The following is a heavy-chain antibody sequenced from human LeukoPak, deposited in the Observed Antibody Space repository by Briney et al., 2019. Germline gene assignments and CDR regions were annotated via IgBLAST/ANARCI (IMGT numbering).Heavy chain of an antibody. CDR1: GFTFSSYA. V-gene: IGHV3-64*01. J-gene: IGHJ4*02. Sequence: SGGSLRLSCAASGFTFSSYAMHWVRQAPGKGLEYVSAISSNGGSTYYANSVKGRFTISRDNSKNTLYLQMNSLRAEDTAVYYCARGTYYDSSGASWGYWGQGTLVTVSS. D-gene: IGHD3-22*01. CDR2: ISSNGGST. CDR3: ARGTYYDSSGASWGY.